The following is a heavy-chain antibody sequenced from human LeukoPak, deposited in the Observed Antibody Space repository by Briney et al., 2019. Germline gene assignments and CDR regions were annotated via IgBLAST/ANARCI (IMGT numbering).Heavy chain of an antibody. V-gene: IGHV3-21*01. Sequence: PGGSLRLSCAASGFTFSSYSMNWVRQAPGKGLEWISSISSSSSYIYYADSVKGRFTISRDNAKNSLYLQMNSLRAEDTAVYYCAREWGDGAAAGTRGDAFDIWGQGTMVTVSS. D-gene: IGHD6-13*01. J-gene: IGHJ3*02. CDR2: ISSSSSYI. CDR1: GFTFSSYS. CDR3: AREWGDGAAAGTRGDAFDI.